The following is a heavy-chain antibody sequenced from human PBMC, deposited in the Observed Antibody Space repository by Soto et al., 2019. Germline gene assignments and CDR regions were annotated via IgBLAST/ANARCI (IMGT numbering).Heavy chain of an antibody. Sequence: QVQLVESGGGLVKPGGSLRLSCAASGFTFSDYYMSWIRQAPGKGLEWVSYISSSGSTTYYADSVKGRFTISRDNAKNSLYLQMNSLRADDTAVYYCAIVRIVVVVQDWYFDLWGRGTLVTVSS. CDR2: ISSSGSTT. CDR1: GFTFSDYY. D-gene: IGHD2-15*01. J-gene: IGHJ2*01. V-gene: IGHV3-11*01. CDR3: AIVRIVVVVQDWYFDL.